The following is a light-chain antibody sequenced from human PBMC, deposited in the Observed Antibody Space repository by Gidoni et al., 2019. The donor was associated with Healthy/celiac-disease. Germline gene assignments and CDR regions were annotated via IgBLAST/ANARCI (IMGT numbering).Light chain of an antibody. CDR1: QLGDKY. V-gene: IGLV3-1*01. CDR2: QDS. J-gene: IGLJ2*01. CDR3: QAWDSSTGV. Sequence: SYELTQPHSVSVSPGQTASITCSGDQLGDKYACWYQQKPGQAPVLVIYQDSKRPSGIPGRFSGSNSGNPATLTISGTQAMDEADYYCQAWDSSTGVFGGGTKLTVL.